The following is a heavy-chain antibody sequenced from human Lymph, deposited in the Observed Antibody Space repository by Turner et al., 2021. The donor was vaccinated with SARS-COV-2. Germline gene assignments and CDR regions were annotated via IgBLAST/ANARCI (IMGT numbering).Heavy chain of an antibody. J-gene: IGHJ4*02. CDR2: IYCSRST. CDR3: ARARTAGTNYPGDFDY. D-gene: IGHD1-1*01. V-gene: IGHV4-31*03. CDR1: GGSISRGGYY. Sequence: QFQLQESGPGLVKPSQILSRTCTVPGGSISRGGYYWSWIRQHPGKGLEWRGYIYCSRSTYYVPCLKSRVTISVDTSKNQFSLKLSSVTAADTAVYYCARARTAGTNYPGDFDYWGQGTLVTVSS.